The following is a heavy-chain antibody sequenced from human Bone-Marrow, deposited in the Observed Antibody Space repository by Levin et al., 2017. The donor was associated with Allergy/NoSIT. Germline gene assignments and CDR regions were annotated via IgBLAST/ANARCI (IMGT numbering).Heavy chain of an antibody. V-gene: IGHV2-5*02. CDR1: GFSLSTSGVG. D-gene: IGHD3-10*01. J-gene: IGHJ6*02. CDR2: IYWDDDK. Sequence: SGPTLVKPTQTLTLTCTFSGFSLSTSGVGVGWIRQPPGKALEWLALIYWDDDKRYSPSLKSRLTITMDTSKNQVVLTMTNMDPVDTATYYCAHSQRITMVRGVKWTPYCGMDVWGQGTTVTVSS. CDR3: AHSQRITMVRGVKWTPYCGMDV.